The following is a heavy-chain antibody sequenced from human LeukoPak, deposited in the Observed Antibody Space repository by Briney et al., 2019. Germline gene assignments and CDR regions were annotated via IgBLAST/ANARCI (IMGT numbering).Heavy chain of an antibody. J-gene: IGHJ5*02. CDR2: INPNSGGT. V-gene: IGHV1-2*02. CDR1: EYTFTSYY. Sequence: GASVKVSCKASEYTFTSYYMHWVRQAPGQGLEWMGWINPNSGGTNYAQKFQGRVTMTRDTSISTAYMELSRLRSDDTAVYYCARRRAAAPNWFDPWGQGTLVTVSS. CDR3: ARRRAAAPNWFDP. D-gene: IGHD6-13*01.